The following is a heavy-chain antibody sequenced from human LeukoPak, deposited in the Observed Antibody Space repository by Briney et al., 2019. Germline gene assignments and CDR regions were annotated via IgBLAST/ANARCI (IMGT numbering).Heavy chain of an antibody. V-gene: IGHV3-7*01. Sequence: GGSLRLSCTASGFTFTSYWMTWVRQAPGKGLEWVANIKQDGSEKYYVDSVRGRFTISRDNAKNSLYLQMNSLRAEDTAVYYCAKDLLGQWPTVFDYWGQGTLVTVSS. CDR2: IKQDGSEK. CDR1: GFTFTSYW. J-gene: IGHJ4*02. CDR3: AKDLLGQWPTVFDY. D-gene: IGHD6-19*01.